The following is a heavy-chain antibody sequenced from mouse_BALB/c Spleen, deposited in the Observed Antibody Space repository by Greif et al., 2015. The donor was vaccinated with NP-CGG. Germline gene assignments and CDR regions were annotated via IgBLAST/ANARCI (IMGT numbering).Heavy chain of an antibody. CDR3: ARDYYGSSYYFDY. CDR1: GFTFGDYG. V-gene: IGHV5-15*02. D-gene: IGHD1-1*01. CDR2: ISNLAYSI. Sequence: EVKLVESGGGLVQPGGSRKLSCAASGFTFGDYGMAWVRQAPGKGPEWVAFISNLAYSIYYADTVTGRFTISRENAKNTLYLEMSSLRSEDTAMYYCARDYYGSSYYFDYWGQGTTLTVSS. J-gene: IGHJ2*01.